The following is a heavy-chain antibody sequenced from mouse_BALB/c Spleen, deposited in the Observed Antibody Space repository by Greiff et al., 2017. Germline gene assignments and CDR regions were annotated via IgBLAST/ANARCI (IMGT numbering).Heavy chain of an antibody. D-gene: IGHD2-1*01. J-gene: IGHJ4*01. CDR1: GFNIKDTY. CDR2: IDPANGNT. V-gene: IGHV14-3*02. CDR3: ASPPPYGNYAMDY. Sequence: VQLQQSGAELVKPGASVKLSCTASGFNIKDTYMHWVKQRPEQGLEWIGRIDPANGNTKYDPKFQGKATITADTSSNTAYLQLSSLTSEDTAVYYCASPPPYGNYAMDYWGQGTSVTVSS.